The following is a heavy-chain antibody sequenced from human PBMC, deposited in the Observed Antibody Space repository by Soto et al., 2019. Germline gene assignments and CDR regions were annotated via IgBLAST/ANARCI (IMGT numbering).Heavy chain of an antibody. CDR2: IWYDGSNK. Sequence: QVQLVESGGGVVQPGRSLRLSCAASGFTFSSYGMHWVRQAPGKGLEWVAVIWYDGSNKYYADSVKGRFTISRDNSKTTMYLQMNSLRAEDTAVYYCARSHRPYCSGGSCPFDYWGQGTLVTVSS. D-gene: IGHD2-15*01. J-gene: IGHJ4*02. CDR1: GFTFSSYG. CDR3: ARSHRPYCSGGSCPFDY. V-gene: IGHV3-33*01.